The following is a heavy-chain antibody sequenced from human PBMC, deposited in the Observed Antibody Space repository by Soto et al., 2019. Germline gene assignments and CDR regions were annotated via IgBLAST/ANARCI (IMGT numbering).Heavy chain of an antibody. J-gene: IGHJ4*02. D-gene: IGHD3-10*01. Sequence: EMQLVESGGGLVQPGRSLRLSCATSGFTFADYAMHWVRQAPGKGLECVSGINWNSDSIGYAGSVKGRFTISRDNAKNALYLHMNSPRPEATALYYCAINMMCDVSGSYYRSSFVSWGQGTLVSLSS. V-gene: IGHV3-9*01. CDR1: GFTFADYA. CDR3: AINMMCDVSGSYYRSSFVS. CDR2: INWNSDSI.